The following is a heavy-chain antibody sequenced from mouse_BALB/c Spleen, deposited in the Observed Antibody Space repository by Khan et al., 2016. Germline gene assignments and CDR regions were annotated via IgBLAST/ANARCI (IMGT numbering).Heavy chain of an antibody. D-gene: IGHD2-1*01. Sequence: QVQLQQSGAELAKPGASVKMSCKASGYTFTSYWMHWVKQRPGQGLEWIGYINPSTGYTEYNQKFKDKATLTADKSSSTAYMQLSSLTSEDSAVYYCARRGGNYWLAYWGEGTLVTVSA. CDR1: GYTFTSYW. CDR2: INPSTGYT. CDR3: ARRGGNYWLAY. J-gene: IGHJ3*01. V-gene: IGHV1-7*01.